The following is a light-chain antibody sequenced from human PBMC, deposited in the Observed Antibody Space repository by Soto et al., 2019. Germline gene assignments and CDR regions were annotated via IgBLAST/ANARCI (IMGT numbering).Light chain of an antibody. V-gene: IGKV3-15*01. CDR2: GAS. CDR1: QSVSSN. CDR3: QQYNNWPPQ. Sequence: EIVMTQSPATLSVSPGERATLSGRASQSVSSNLAWYQQKPGQAPRLLIHGASTRATGIPARFSGSGSGTEFTLTISSLQSEDFAVYYCQQYNNWPPQFGQGTKVEIK. J-gene: IGKJ1*01.